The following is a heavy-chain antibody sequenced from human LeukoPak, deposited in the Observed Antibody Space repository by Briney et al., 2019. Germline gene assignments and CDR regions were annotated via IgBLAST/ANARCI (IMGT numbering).Heavy chain of an antibody. J-gene: IGHJ2*01. D-gene: IGHD1-26*01. CDR3: ARTGIGGSYSADWYFDL. CDR2: INPSGGST. CDR1: GNTFTSYY. V-gene: IGHV1-46*01. Sequence: ASVKVSCKESGNTFTSYYMHWVRQAPGQGLEWMGIINPSGGSTSYAQKFQGRVTMTRDTSTSTVYMELSSLRSEDTAVYYCARTGIGGSYSADWYFDLWGRGTLVTVSS.